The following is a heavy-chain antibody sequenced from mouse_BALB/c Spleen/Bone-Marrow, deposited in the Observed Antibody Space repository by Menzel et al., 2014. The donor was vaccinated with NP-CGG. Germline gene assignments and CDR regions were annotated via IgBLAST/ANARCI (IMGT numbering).Heavy chain of an antibody. CDR2: IYPGNSDT. J-gene: IGHJ2*01. V-gene: IGHV1-5*01. CDR1: GYTFTSYW. CDR3: TTLARNYFDY. Sequence: AQLKDSGTVLARPGASVKMSCKASGYTFTSYWMHWVKQRPGQGLEWIGTIYPGNSDTTYNQKFKGKAKLTAVTSTSTAYMELSSLTNEDSAVYYCTTLARNYFDYWGQGTTLTVSS.